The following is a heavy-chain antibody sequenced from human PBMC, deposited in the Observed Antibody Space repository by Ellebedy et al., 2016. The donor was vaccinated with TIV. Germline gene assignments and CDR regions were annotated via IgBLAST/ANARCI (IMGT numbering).Heavy chain of an antibody. V-gene: IGHV3-21*01. CDR3: ARGQYSSGTNWFDP. D-gene: IGHD6-19*01. Sequence: GESLKISCEASGFIFSAFWMTWVRQAPGRGLEWVSSISSDSSYIYYADSVKGRFTISRDNSKNTLYLQMNSLRVEDTAVYYCARGQYSSGTNWFDPWGQGTLVTVSS. CDR1: GFIFSAFW. CDR2: ISSDSSYI. J-gene: IGHJ5*02.